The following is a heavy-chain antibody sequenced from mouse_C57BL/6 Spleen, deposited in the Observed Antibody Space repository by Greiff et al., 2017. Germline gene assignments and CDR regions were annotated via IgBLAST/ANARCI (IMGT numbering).Heavy chain of an antibody. D-gene: IGHD2-4*01. J-gene: IGHJ4*01. V-gene: IGHV1-22*01. CDR1: GYTFTDYN. Sequence: EVQLQQSGPELVKPGASVKMSCKASGYTFTDYNMHWVKQSHGKSLEWIGYINPNNGGTSYNQKFKGKATLTVNKSSSTAYMELRSLTSEDSAVYYCARDYDYDDYAMDDWGQGTSVTVSS. CDR3: ARDYDYDDYAMDD. CDR2: INPNNGGT.